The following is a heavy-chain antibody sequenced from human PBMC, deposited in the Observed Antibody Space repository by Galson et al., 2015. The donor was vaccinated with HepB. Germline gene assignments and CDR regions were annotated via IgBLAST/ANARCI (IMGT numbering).Heavy chain of an antibody. Sequence: SLRLSCAASGFTFSSYAMHWVRQAPGKGLEWVAVISYDGSNKYYADSVKGRFTIPRDNSKNTLYLQMNSLRAEDTAVYYCARGGYDILTGRKITSWYFDLWGRGTLVTVSS. J-gene: IGHJ2*01. CDR1: GFTFSSYA. D-gene: IGHD3-9*01. V-gene: IGHV3-30*04. CDR3: ARGGYDILTGRKITSWYFDL. CDR2: ISYDGSNK.